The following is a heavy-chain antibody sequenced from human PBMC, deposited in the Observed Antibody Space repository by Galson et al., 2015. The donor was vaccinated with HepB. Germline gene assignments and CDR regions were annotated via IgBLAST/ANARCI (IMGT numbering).Heavy chain of an antibody. V-gene: IGHV4-39*01. CDR1: GGSISSSTYY. CDR3: ARHFRLPNFFFDY. Sequence: SETLSLTCTVSGGSISSSTYYWGWIRQPPGKGLEWIGSIYYSGGAYYNPSLKSRVPISVDTSKNQFSLKLSSVTAADTAAYYCARHFRLPNFFFDYWGRGTLVTVSS. D-gene: IGHD2/OR15-2a*01. J-gene: IGHJ4*02. CDR2: IYYSGGA.